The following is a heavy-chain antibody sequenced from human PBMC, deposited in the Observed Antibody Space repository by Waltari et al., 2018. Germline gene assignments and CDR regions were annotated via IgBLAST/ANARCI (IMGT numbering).Heavy chain of an antibody. CDR2: IKSRITGGTT. CDR3: GDFTAFDY. Sequence: EVQLVESGGGLVEPGGSLGLSCAGPGFIFSTAWMNWARQAPGKGLEWVGRIKSRITGGTTEYGAPVKGRFTISRDDSKDTVYLQMNSLKTEDTGVYYCGDFTAFDYWGQGSLVIVSS. V-gene: IGHV3-15*01. J-gene: IGHJ4*02. D-gene: IGHD2-8*02. CDR1: GFIFSTAW.